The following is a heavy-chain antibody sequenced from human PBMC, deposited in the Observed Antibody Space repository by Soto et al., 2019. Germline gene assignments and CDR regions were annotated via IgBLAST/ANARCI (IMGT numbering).Heavy chain of an antibody. J-gene: IGHJ3*02. CDR3: VKGGYSYGYSPFDI. D-gene: IGHD5-18*01. CDR2: LSSNGRST. Sequence: GSLRLSCSASRFTFSNYAMFWVRQAPGKGLEFVSALSSNGRSTYYADSVQDRFTISRDNSQNTLYLQMSSLRAEDTAVYYCVKGGYSYGYSPFDIWGQGTMVTVSS. V-gene: IGHV3-64D*06. CDR1: RFTFSNYA.